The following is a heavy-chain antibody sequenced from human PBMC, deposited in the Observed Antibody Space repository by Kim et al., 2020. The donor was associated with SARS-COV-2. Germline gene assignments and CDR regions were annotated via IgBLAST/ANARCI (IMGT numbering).Heavy chain of an antibody. D-gene: IGHD3-22*01. CDR2: ISMSSSYI. Sequence: GGSLRLSCAASGFNFKIYNMNWVRQAPGKGLQWVSSISMSSSYIYYAVSVKGRFTISRDDAKNSLYLEMNSLGAEDTAVYFCARDGYYDSTTFSYHYGMDVWGQGTTVTVSS. CDR1: GFNFKIYN. V-gene: IGHV3-21*06. J-gene: IGHJ6*02. CDR3: ARDGYYDSTTFSYHYGMDV.